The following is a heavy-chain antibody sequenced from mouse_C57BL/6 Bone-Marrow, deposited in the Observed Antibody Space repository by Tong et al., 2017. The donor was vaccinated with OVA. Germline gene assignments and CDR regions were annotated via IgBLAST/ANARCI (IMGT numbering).Heavy chain of an antibody. CDR3: ARRTYICYYGSRYWYFDV. CDR2: INSDGGST. Sequence: EVQLQESGGGLVQPGESLKLSCESNEYEFPSHDMSWVRKTPEMRLELVAAINSDGGSTYYPDTMERRFIISRDNTKKTLYLQMSSLRSEDTALYYCARRTYICYYGSRYWYFDVWGKGTTVTVSS. V-gene: IGHV5-2*01. CDR1: EYEFPSHD. D-gene: IGHD1-1*01. J-gene: IGHJ1*03.